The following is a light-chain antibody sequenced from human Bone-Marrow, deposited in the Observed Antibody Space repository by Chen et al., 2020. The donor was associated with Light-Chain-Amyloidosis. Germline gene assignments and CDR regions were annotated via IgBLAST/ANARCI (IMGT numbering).Light chain of an antibody. V-gene: IGKV1-6*01. CDR1: QHIRNH. J-gene: IGKJ4*02. CDR2: GAA. CDR3: LQDFNYPHA. Sequence: IQMTQSPSSLSASVGDTVTITCRASQHIRNHLGWYQQKPGKAPQLLISGAATLQSGVPPRFSGSGSGTDFTLTITNLQPEVSATYYCLQDFNYPHAFGRGTTLKI.